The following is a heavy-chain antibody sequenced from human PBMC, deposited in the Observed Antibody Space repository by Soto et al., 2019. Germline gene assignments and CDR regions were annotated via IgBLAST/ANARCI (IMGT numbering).Heavy chain of an antibody. V-gene: IGHV3-73*02. D-gene: IGHD2-2*02. CDR2: IRGKANNFTT. J-gene: IGHJ6*02. Sequence: EVQLVESGGGLVQPGGSLKLSCAASGFIFSGSAIHWVRQASGKGLEWVGRIRGKANNFTTSSAASVKGRFTFSRDDSKNSAYLQMNTLKPEDTAVYYCARGQGVAIRDDYYHGMDVWGQGTTVTVSS. CDR3: ARGQGVAIRDDYYHGMDV. CDR1: GFIFSGSA.